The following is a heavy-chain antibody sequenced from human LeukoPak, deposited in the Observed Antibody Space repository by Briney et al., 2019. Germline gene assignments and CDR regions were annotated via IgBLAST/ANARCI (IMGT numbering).Heavy chain of an antibody. D-gene: IGHD3-16*01. Sequence: GGSLRLSCAASVFTFGSYGMNWARHAPWKGLEWVASINHNGNVNYYVDSVKGRFTISRDNAKNSLYLQMSNLRAEDTAVYFCARGGGLDVWGQGATVTVSS. CDR2: INHNGNVN. V-gene: IGHV3-7*03. J-gene: IGHJ6*02. CDR3: ARGGGLDV. CDR1: VFTFGSYG.